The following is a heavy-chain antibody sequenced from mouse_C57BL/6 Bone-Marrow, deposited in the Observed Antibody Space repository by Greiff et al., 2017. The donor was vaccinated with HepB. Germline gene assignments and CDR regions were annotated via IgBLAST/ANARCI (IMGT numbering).Heavy chain of an antibody. CDR1: GFTFSDYY. D-gene: IGHD2-3*01. V-gene: IGHV5-12*01. CDR3: ARPGGWLPLYYYAMDY. Sequence: DVHLVESGGGLVQPGGSLKLSCAASGFTFSDYYMYWVRQTPEKRLEWVAYISNGGGSTYYPDTVKGRFTISRDNAKNTLYLQMSRLKSEDTAMYYCARPGGWLPLYYYAMDYWGQGTSVTVSS. CDR2: ISNGGGST. J-gene: IGHJ4*01.